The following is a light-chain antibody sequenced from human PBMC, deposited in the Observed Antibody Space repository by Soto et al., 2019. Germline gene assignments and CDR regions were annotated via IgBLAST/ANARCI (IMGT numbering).Light chain of an antibody. CDR2: KAS. CDR3: QQYNGYRWT. J-gene: IGKJ1*01. V-gene: IGKV1-5*03. Sequence: DIPMTQSPSTLSASIGDRVTITCRASQSISNWLAWYQQKPGKAPKVLIYKASSLESGVPSRFSGSGSETEFTLTINSLQPDDFATYYCQQYNGYRWTFGQGTKVEIK. CDR1: QSISNW.